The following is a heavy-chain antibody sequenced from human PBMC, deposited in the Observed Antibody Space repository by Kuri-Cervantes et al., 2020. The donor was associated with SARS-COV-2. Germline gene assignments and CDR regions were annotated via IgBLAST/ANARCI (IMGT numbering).Heavy chain of an antibody. CDR1: GYTFTSYH. CDR3: AREAGYYDMLLTPSYYYYYYGMDV. J-gene: IGHJ6*02. CDR2: INPSGGST. Sequence: ASVKVSCKASGYTFTSYHMHWVRQAPGQGLEWMGIINPSGGSTSYAQKFQGRVTMTRDTSTSTVYMELSSLRSEDTAVYYCAREAGYYDMLLTPSYYYYYYGMDVWGQGTTVTVSS. D-gene: IGHD3-9*01. V-gene: IGHV1-46*01.